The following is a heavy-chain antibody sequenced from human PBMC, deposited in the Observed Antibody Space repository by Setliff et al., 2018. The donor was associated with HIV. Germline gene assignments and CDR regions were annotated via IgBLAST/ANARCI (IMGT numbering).Heavy chain of an antibody. Sequence: GASLTLSCKASGYDFSRFWVAWVRQMPGKGLEYMGIIYPGASEARYSPSFQGQVTISADESIDTAYLQWSILKASDSAIYYCARHLFTGSVAYEDLWGQGSLVTVSS. V-gene: IGHV5-51*01. CDR3: ARHLFTGSVAYEDL. J-gene: IGHJ5*02. CDR1: GYDFSRFW. CDR2: IYPGASEA. D-gene: IGHD3-16*01.